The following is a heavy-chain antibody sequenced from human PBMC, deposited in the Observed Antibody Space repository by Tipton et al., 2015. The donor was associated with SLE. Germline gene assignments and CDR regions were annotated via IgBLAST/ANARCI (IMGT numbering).Heavy chain of an antibody. Sequence: TLSLTCTVSGFSISSGFYWGWIRQPPGKGLEWIGSIYHSGSTYYNPSLKSRVTISVDTSKNQFSLRLTSVTAADTAVYYCARDRIGDWGQGTLVTVSS. D-gene: IGHD3-10*01. CDR2: IYHSGST. CDR1: GFSISSGFY. CDR3: ARDRIGD. J-gene: IGHJ4*02. V-gene: IGHV4-38-2*02.